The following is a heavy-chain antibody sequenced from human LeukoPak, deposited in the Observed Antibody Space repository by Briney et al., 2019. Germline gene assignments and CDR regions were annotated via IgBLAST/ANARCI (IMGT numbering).Heavy chain of an antibody. J-gene: IGHJ4*02. D-gene: IGHD2-2*01. CDR2: VDPEDGKT. CDR1: GYTFTDYY. CDR3: LTYCSSTSCYAGFDY. Sequence: ASVKVSCKVSGYTFTDYYMHWVQQAPGKGLEWMGLVDPEDGKTIYAEKFQGRVTITADTSTDTAYMELSSLRSEDTAVYYCLTYCSSTSCYAGFDYWGQGTLVTVSS. V-gene: IGHV1-69-2*01.